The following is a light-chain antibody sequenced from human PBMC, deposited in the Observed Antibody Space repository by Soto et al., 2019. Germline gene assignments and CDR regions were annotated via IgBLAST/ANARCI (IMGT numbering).Light chain of an antibody. V-gene: IGLV1-40*01. J-gene: IGLJ1*01. CDR1: NSNIGAGYD. Sequence: QSVLTQPPSVSGAPGQRVTISCTGSNSNIGAGYDVHWYQQLPGTAPKLLIYGNSNRPSGVPDRFSGSKSVTSASLAITGLQAEDEADYYCQSYASSLSGSVFGTGTRSPS. CDR3: QSYASSLSGSV. CDR2: GNS.